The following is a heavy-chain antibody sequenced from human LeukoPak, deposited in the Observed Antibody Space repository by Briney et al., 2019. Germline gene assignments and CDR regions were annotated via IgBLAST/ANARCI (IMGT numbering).Heavy chain of an antibody. V-gene: IGHV4-4*07. D-gene: IGHD1-1*01. CDR2: IYTSGST. CDR1: GGSISSYY. J-gene: IGHJ4*02. CDR3: ARDRSGPTPYFDS. Sequence: KPSETLSLTCTVSGGSISSYYWSWIRQPAGKGLEWIGRIYTSGSTNYNPSLKSRVTMSLDTSKNQFSLELSSVTAADTAVYYCARDRSGPTPYFDSWGQGTLVTVSS.